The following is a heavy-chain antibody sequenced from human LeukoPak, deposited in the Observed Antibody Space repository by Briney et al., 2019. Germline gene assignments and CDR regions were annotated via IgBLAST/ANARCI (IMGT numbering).Heavy chain of an antibody. J-gene: IGHJ4*02. Sequence: SLRLSCAASGFTFDDYAMHWVRQAPGKGLEWVSGISWNSGSIGYADSVKGRFTISRDNAKNSLYLQMNSLRAEDTAVYYCARDYGYYDYWGQGTLVTVSS. CDR3: ARDYGYYDY. V-gene: IGHV3-9*01. CDR2: ISWNSGSI. D-gene: IGHD3-22*01. CDR1: GFTFDDYA.